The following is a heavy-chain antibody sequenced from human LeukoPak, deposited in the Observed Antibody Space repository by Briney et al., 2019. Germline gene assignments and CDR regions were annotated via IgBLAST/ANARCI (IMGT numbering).Heavy chain of an antibody. D-gene: IGHD3-22*01. CDR1: GFTFSDYY. CDR3: ARVGYDSSGRHAFDI. CDR2: ISSSGSTI. V-gene: IGHV3-11*04. J-gene: IGHJ3*02. Sequence: PGGSLRLSCPASGFTFSDYYMSWIRQAPGKGLEWVSYISSSGSTIYYADSVKGRFTISRDNAKNSLYLQMNSLRAEDTAVYYCARVGYDSSGRHAFDIWGQGTMVTVSS.